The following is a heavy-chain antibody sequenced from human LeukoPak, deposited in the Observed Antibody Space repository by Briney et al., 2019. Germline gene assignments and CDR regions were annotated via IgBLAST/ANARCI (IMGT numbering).Heavy chain of an antibody. J-gene: IGHJ4*02. CDR2: IYYSGST. V-gene: IGHV4-59*01. CDR3: ARDPHDYSSGWYYFDY. Sequence: PSETLSLTCTVSGGSISSYYWSWIRQPPGKGLEWIGCIYYSGSTNYNPSLKSRVTISVDTSKNQFSLKLSSVTAADTAVYYCARDPHDYSSGWYYFDYWGQGTLVTVSS. D-gene: IGHD6-19*01. CDR1: GGSISSYY.